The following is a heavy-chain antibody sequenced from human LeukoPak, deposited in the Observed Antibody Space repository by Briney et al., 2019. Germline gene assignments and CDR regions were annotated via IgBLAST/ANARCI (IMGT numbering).Heavy chain of an antibody. V-gene: IGHV3-7*01. CDR3: ARSRRYYDSSGYPQGWYFDL. Sequence: PGGSLRLSCAASGFTFSTYRMSWVRQAPGKGLEWVANIKQDGSEKHYVDSVKGRFTISRDNAKNSLYLQMNSLRAEDTAVYYCARSRRYYDSSGYPQGWYFDLWGRGTLVTVSS. J-gene: IGHJ2*01. CDR2: IKQDGSEK. D-gene: IGHD3-22*01. CDR1: GFTFSTYR.